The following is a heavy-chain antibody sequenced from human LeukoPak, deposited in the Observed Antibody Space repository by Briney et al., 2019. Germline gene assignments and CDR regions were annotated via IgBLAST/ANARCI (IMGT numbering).Heavy chain of an antibody. CDR1: GYTFTSYD. D-gene: IGHD2-2*01. J-gene: IGHJ6*03. CDR3: AKDEGSGPYCSSTSCTIREYYYYYMDV. CDR2: MNPNSGNT. Sequence: GASVKVSCKASGYTFTSYDINWVRQATGQGLEWMGWMNPNSGNTGYAQKFQGRVTMTRNTSISTAYMELSSLRAEDTAVYYCAKDEGSGPYCSSTSCTIREYYYYYMDVWGKGTTVTVSS. V-gene: IGHV1-8*01.